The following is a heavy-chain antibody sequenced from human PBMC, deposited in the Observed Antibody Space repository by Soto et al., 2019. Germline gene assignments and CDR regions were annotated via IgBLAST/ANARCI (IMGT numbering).Heavy chain of an antibody. CDR3: ARSYYDFWSGYTGIAFDI. CDR1: GGPISSSSYY. V-gene: IGHV4-39*01. J-gene: IGHJ3*02. D-gene: IGHD3-3*01. Sequence: QLQLQESGPGLVKPSETLSLTCTVSGGPISSSSYYWGWIRQPPGKGLEWIGSIYYSGSTYYNPSLKSRVPLSVDTSKNQVSLKLSSVTAADTAVYYCARSYYDFWSGYTGIAFDIWGQGTMVTVSS. CDR2: IYYSGST.